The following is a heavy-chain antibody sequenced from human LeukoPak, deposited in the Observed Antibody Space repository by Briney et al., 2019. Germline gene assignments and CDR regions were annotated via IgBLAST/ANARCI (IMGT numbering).Heavy chain of an antibody. CDR1: GFTFDDYA. D-gene: IGHD1-26*01. CDR2: ISWNSGSI. Sequence: GGSLRLSCAASGFTFDDYAMHWVRHAPGKGLEWVSGISWNSGSIGYADSVKGRFTISRDNAKNSLYLQMNCLRAEDMALYYCAKDMRSGGSYYWGGFDYWGQGTLVTVSS. J-gene: IGHJ4*02. V-gene: IGHV3-9*03. CDR3: AKDMRSGGSYYWGGFDY.